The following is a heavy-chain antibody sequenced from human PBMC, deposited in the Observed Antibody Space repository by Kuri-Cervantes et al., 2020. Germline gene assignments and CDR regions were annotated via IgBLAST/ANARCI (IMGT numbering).Heavy chain of an antibody. Sequence: GESLKISCTASGFDFSDYYMSWIRQASGKGLEWISYISTSGSVTYYADSVRGRFTISRDNAKSSLFLQMNSLRAEDTAIYYCAGDPSYYVTTTHPFDFWGQGTLVTVSS. CDR2: ISTSGSVT. J-gene: IGHJ4*02. CDR3: AGDPSYYVTTTHPFDF. D-gene: IGHD4-17*01. V-gene: IGHV3-11*01. CDR1: GFDFSDYY.